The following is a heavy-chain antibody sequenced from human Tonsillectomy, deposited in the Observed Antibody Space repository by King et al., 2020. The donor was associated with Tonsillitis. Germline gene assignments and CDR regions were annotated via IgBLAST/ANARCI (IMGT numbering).Heavy chain of an antibody. CDR1: GFIFSAYA. D-gene: IGHD3-10*01. CDR2: ISYDGINK. V-gene: IGHV3-30-3*01. CDR3: ARVDDGAGNSYVFYYDLAV. Sequence: VQLVESGGGVVQPGRSLRLSCAASGFIFSAYAMHWVRQAPGKGLEWVAVISYDGINKYYADSVKGRFTISRDSYKNTLYLQMNSLKAEDSAVYYCARVDDGAGNSYVFYYDLAVWGQGITVSVSS. J-gene: IGHJ6*02.